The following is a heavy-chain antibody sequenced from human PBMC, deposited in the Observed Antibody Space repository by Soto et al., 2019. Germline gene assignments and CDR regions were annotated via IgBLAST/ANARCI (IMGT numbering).Heavy chain of an antibody. CDR1: GFTFSSYG. Sequence: QVQLVESGGGVVQPGRSLRLSCAASGFTFSSYGMHWVRQAPGKGLEWVAVIWYDGSNKYYADSVKGRFTISRDNSKNTLYLQMNSLRAEDTAVYYCARGDVDYYDSSGYYEGDYWGQGTLVTVSS. CDR2: IWYDGSNK. J-gene: IGHJ4*02. CDR3: ARGDVDYYDSSGYYEGDY. V-gene: IGHV3-33*01. D-gene: IGHD3-22*01.